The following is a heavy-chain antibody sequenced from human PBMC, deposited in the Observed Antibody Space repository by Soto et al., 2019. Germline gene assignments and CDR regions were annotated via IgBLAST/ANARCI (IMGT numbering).Heavy chain of an antibody. CDR3: ARTAGYYSGQQFDY. CDR1: GFSLGTTGMR. CDR2: IDWDDDK. D-gene: IGHD6-19*01. Sequence: SCPTLVNPTQTLTLTCTFSGFSLGTTGMRVSWIRQPPGKALEWLARIDWDDDKFYSTSLKTRLTISKDTSKTQAVLRMTNMHPADTPTYYWARTAGYYSGQQFDYWGQGTMVTACS. J-gene: IGHJ4*02. V-gene: IGHV2-70*04.